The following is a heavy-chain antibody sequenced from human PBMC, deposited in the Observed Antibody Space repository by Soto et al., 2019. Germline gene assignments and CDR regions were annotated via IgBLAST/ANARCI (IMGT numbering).Heavy chain of an antibody. CDR2: IYKRATT. CDR1: GDSISNLDYF. CDR3: ARGRYCLTGRCFPNWFDS. V-gene: IGHV4-30-4*01. D-gene: IGHD7-27*01. J-gene: IGHJ5*01. Sequence: PSETLSLTCSVSGDSISNLDYFWAWIRQPPGQALEYIGYIYKRATTYYNPSFESRVSISVDTSKSQFSLNVTFVTAADTAVYFCARGRYCLTGRCFPNWFDSWGQGALVTVSS.